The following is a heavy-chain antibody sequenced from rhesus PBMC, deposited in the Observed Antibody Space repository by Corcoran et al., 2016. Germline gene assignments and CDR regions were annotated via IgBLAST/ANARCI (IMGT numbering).Heavy chain of an antibody. J-gene: IGHJ4*01. V-gene: IGHV2-1*01. CDR1: GFSPSTSGMG. CDR3: ARIGSSNYGTFDY. CDR2: IYWDDDK. D-gene: IGHD4-23*01. Sequence: QVTLKESGPALVKPTQTLTLTCTFPGFSPSTSGMGVGGIRPPPGKTLEWLAHIYWDDDKRYSTSLKSRLTISKDTSKNQVVLTMTNMDPVDTATYYCARIGSSNYGTFDYWGQGVLVTVSS.